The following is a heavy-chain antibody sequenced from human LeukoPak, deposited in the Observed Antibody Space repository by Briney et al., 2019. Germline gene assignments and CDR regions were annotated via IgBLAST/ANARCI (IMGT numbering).Heavy chain of an antibody. D-gene: IGHD2-15*01. CDR3: ATEQWSVNSYYFDY. CDR2: ISGGSTSA. CDR1: GFTFSNYA. J-gene: IGHJ4*02. Sequence: GESLRLSCVASGFTFSNYAVSWVRLAPEKGLEWVSAISGGSTSAYYADSVKGRFTISRDNSKNTLYLQMSSLRAEDTAIYYCATEQWSVNSYYFDYWGQGTLVTVSS. V-gene: IGHV3-23*01.